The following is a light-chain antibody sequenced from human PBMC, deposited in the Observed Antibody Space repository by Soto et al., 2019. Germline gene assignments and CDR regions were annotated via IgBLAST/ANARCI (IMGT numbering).Light chain of an antibody. Sequence: EIVMTQSPATLSVSPGERATVSCRASQSVRSNLAWYQQKPGQAPRLLIYGASTRATGIPARFSGSGSGTAFTLTISSLQSEDFSVYYCQQYNNWPPFTFGRGTRLEIK. J-gene: IGKJ5*01. CDR1: QSVRSN. CDR2: GAS. V-gene: IGKV3-15*01. CDR3: QQYNNWPPFT.